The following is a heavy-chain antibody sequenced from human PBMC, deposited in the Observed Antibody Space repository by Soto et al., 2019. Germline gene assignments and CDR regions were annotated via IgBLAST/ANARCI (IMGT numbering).Heavy chain of an antibody. CDR2: ISGSGGST. D-gene: IGHD3-3*01. V-gene: IGHV3-23*01. J-gene: IGHJ4*02. CDR1: GFTFSSYA. CDR3: SKGHDFWSGYLVFG. Sequence: EVQLLESGGGLVQPGGSLRLSCAASGFTFSSYAMSWVRQAPGKGLEWVSAISGSGGSTYYADSVKGRFTISRDNSKNTLYLQMNSLRAEDTAVYYCSKGHDFWSGYLVFGCGQGTLVTVSS.